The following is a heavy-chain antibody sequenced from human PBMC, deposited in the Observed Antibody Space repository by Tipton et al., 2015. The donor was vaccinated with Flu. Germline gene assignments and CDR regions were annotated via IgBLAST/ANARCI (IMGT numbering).Heavy chain of an antibody. D-gene: IGHD1-26*01. CDR3: AKYSGSYYGFDY. J-gene: IGHJ4*02. Sequence: TLSLTCTVSGGSISSSSYYWGWIRQPPGKGLEWIGSIYYSGSTYYNPSLKSRVTISVDTSKNQFSLKLSSVTAADTAVYYCAKYSGSYYGFDYWGQGTLVTVSS. CDR2: IYYSGST. CDR1: GGSISSSSYY. V-gene: IGHV4-39*07.